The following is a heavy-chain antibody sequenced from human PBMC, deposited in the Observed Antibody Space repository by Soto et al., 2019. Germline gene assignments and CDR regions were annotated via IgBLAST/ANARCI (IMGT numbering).Heavy chain of an antibody. CDR3: ARGLNIVVVPAAPNWFDP. CDR2: INHSGST. Sequence: SETLSLTCAVYGGSFSGYYLSWIRQPPGKGLEWIGEINHSGSTNYNPSLKSRVTISVDTSKNQFSLKLSSVTAADTAVYYCARGLNIVVVPAAPNWFDPWGQGTLVTVSS. CDR1: GGSFSGYY. J-gene: IGHJ5*02. V-gene: IGHV4-34*01. D-gene: IGHD2-2*01.